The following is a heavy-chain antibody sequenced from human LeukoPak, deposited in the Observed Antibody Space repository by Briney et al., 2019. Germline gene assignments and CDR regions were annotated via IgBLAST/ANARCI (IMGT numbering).Heavy chain of an antibody. J-gene: IGHJ4*02. CDR2: IYTSGST. V-gene: IGHV4-61*02. Sequence: SQTLSLTCTVSGGSISSGSYYWSWIRQPAGKGLEWIGRIYTSGSTNYNPSLKSRVTISVDTSKNQFSLKLSSVTAADTAVYYCARHRRTVTSYYFDYWGQGTLVTVSS. D-gene: IGHD4-11*01. CDR1: GGSISSGSYY. CDR3: ARHRRTVTSYYFDY.